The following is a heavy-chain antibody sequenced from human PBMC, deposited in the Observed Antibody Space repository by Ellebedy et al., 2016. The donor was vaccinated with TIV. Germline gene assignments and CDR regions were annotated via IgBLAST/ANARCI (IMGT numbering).Heavy chain of an antibody. Sequence: SETLSLTXTVSGGSISSGSYYWSWVRQPAGKGLEWIGRISSGGTSYNPSLRSRVTMSVDTSKNQFSLRLTSVMAADAAVYYCARGRNWFDLWGQGTLVIVSS. V-gene: IGHV4-61*02. CDR1: GGSISSGSYY. CDR3: ARGRNWFDL. CDR2: ISSGGT. J-gene: IGHJ5*02.